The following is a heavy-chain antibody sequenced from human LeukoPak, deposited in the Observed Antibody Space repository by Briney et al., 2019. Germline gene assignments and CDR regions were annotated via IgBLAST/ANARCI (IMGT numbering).Heavy chain of an antibody. CDR2: ISGSGGST. CDR3: ARDGYYYGSGNQNWFDP. D-gene: IGHD3-10*01. J-gene: IGHJ5*02. CDR1: GFTFSSYG. V-gene: IGHV3-23*01. Sequence: PGGSLRLSCAASGFTFSSYGMSWVRQAPGKGLEWVSAISGSGGSTYYADSVKGRFTISRDNSKNTLYLQMNSLRAEDTAVYYCARDGYYYGSGNQNWFDPWGQGTLVTVSS.